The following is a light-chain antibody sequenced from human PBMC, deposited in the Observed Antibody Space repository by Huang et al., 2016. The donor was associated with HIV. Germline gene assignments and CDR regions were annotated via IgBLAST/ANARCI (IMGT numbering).Light chain of an antibody. J-gene: IGKJ2*01. Sequence: DIVLTQSPLSLPVTPGEPASISCRSSQSLLHTNGYTYLDWYVQKPGQSPQRLIFLASNRAAGVPDRFSCSGSGRDFTLKISRVEAEDVGTYYCMQALQAPRTFGRGTRLQIK. CDR1: QSLLHTNGYTY. V-gene: IGKV2-28*01. CDR2: LAS. CDR3: MQALQAPRT.